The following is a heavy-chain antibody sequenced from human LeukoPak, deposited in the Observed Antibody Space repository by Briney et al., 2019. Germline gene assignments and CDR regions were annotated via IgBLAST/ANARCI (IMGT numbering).Heavy chain of an antibody. V-gene: IGHV3-7*04. CDR2: IKQDGSEK. Sequence: GGSLRLSCAASGFTFSSYWMSWVRQAPGKGLEWVANIKQDGSEKYYVDSVKGRFTISRDNAKNSLYLQMNSLRAEDTAVYYCARAVVATQATFFDYWGQGTLVTVSS. J-gene: IGHJ4*02. CDR1: GFTFSSYW. CDR3: ARAVVATQATFFDY. D-gene: IGHD5-12*01.